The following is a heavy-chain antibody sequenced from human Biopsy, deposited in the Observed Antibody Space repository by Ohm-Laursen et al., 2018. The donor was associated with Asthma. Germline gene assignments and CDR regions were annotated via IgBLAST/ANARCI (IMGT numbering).Heavy chain of an antibody. CDR3: ARQSGQDYGDSSGFDI. Sequence: SLRLSCTASGFVFSQCGMHWVRQGPGKGLEWVALVSSDGHNKYYEDSVKGRFTISRDNSRNRLYLQINRLTVEDSAVYFCARQSGQDYGDSSGFDIWGQGTEVAVSS. CDR1: GFVFSQCG. V-gene: IGHV3-30*03. CDR2: VSSDGHNK. J-gene: IGHJ3*02. D-gene: IGHD3-22*01.